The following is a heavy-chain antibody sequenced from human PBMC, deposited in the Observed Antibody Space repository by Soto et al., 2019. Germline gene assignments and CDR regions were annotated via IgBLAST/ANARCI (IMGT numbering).Heavy chain of an antibody. CDR2: ISANGDGT. CDR3: AKSRFYDSV. Sequence: EVQLLESGGGLVQPGGSLRLSCAASGLTFSSYAMAWVRQAPGKGLEWVSSISANGDGTYYADSVKGRFTISRDNSKNTLYLQMSSLRVEDTAVYYCAKSRFYDSVWGQGTLVTVSS. D-gene: IGHD3-22*01. CDR1: GLTFSSYA. J-gene: IGHJ4*02. V-gene: IGHV3-23*01.